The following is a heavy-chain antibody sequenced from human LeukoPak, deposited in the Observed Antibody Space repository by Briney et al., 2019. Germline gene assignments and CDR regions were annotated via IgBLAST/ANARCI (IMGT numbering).Heavy chain of an antibody. CDR1: GFTFSSYA. J-gene: IGHJ3*02. Sequence: PGGSLRLSCAASGFTFSSYAMSWVRQAPGKGLEWVSAISGSGGSTYYADSVKGRFTISRDNSKNTLYLQMNSLRAEDTAVYYCAKEKGYSSSSAHDAFDIWGQGTMVTVSS. V-gene: IGHV3-23*01. D-gene: IGHD6-6*01. CDR3: AKEKGYSSSSAHDAFDI. CDR2: ISGSGGST.